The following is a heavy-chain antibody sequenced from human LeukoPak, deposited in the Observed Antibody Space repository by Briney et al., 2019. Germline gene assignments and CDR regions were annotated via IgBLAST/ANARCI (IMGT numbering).Heavy chain of an antibody. D-gene: IGHD3-10*01. CDR1: GCSISSYY. CDR2: TYYSGST. Sequence: SETLSLNCTVSGCSISSYYWSWIRPPPGKGLEWIGYTYYSGSTNYNPPLNSRVTITVETTKKPFPLKLSSVTAADTAVYYGARIPSEYYPYYYGMYGWGQVTTVTVAS. V-gene: IGHV4-59*01. CDR3: ARIPSEYYPYYYGMYG. J-gene: IGHJ6*02.